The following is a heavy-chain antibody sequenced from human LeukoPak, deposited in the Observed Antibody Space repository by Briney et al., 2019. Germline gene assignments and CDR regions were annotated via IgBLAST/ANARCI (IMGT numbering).Heavy chain of an antibody. CDR3: ARHQGRYSSGFYWFDP. CDR1: GGSISSYY. CDR2: IHYSGGIT. D-gene: IGHD6-19*01. J-gene: IGHJ5*02. V-gene: IGHV4-59*08. Sequence: SETLSLTCTVSGGSISSYYWSWIRQPPGKGLEWIGYIHYSGGITYYNPSLKSRVTISVDTSKNQFSLKLSSVTAADTAVYYCARHQGRYSSGFYWFDPWGQGTLVTVSS.